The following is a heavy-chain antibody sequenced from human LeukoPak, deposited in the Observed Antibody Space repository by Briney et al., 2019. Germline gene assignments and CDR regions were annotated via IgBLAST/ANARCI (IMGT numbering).Heavy chain of an antibody. J-gene: IGHJ6*02. CDR1: GGSISSGDYY. CDR2: IYYSGST. D-gene: IGHD3-3*01. V-gene: IGHV4-30-4*01. Sequence: SETLSLTCTVSGGSISSGDYYWSWIRQPPGKGLEWIGYIYYSGSTYYNPSLKSRVTISVDTSKNQFSLKLSFVTAADTAVYYRAREPTPFGSGYYYYGMDVWGQGTTVTVSS. CDR3: AREPTPFGSGYYYYGMDV.